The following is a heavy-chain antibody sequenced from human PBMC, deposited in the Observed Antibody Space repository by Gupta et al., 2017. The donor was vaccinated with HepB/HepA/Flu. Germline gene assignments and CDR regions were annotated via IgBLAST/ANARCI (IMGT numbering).Heavy chain of an antibody. CDR2: IWYDGSNK. V-gene: IGHV3-33*01. CDR1: GLPFSSYG. D-gene: IGHD3-22*01. CDR3: ARVQGYYDSSGYYDDFDY. Sequence: QVQLVESGGGVVQPGRSLRLSCAASGLPFSSYGMHSVRQAPGKGLEWVVVIWYDGSNKYYADSVKGRFTISRDNSKNTLYLQMNSLRAEDTAVYYCARVQGYYDSSGYYDDFDYWGQGTLVTVSS. J-gene: IGHJ4*02.